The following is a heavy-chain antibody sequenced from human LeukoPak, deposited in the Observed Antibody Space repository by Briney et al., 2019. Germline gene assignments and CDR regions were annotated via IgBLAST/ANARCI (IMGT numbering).Heavy chain of an antibody. J-gene: IGHJ3*02. V-gene: IGHV1-24*01. Sequence: ASVKVSCKVSGYTLTELSMHWVRQAPGKGLEWMGGFDPEGGATIYAQKFQGRVTITADKSTSTAYMELSSLRSEDTAVYYCARLFGFWSGYIHDAFDIWGQGTMVTVSS. D-gene: IGHD3-3*01. CDR2: FDPEGGAT. CDR3: ARLFGFWSGYIHDAFDI. CDR1: GYTLTELS.